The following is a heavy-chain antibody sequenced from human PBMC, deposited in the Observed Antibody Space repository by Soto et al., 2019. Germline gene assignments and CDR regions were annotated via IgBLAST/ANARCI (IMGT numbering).Heavy chain of an antibody. CDR2: IYRGGDT. CDR3: ARDWETDY. J-gene: IGHJ4*02. Sequence: EVQLVESGGGLIQPGGSLRLSCAVSGFTVSYNYMNWVRQAPGKGLEWVSVIYRGGDTFYADSVKGRFTISRDNSKNTLYLQMNSLRAEDTAVYYCARDWETDYWGQGTLVTVSS. D-gene: IGHD1-26*01. CDR1: GFTVSYNY. V-gene: IGHV3-53*01.